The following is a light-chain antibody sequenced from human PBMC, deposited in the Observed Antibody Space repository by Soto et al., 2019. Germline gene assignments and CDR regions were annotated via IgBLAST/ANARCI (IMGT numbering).Light chain of an antibody. V-gene: IGKV1-5*03. J-gene: IGKJ4*01. Sequence: DIQMTQSPSTLSASVGDRVTITCRATESINNWLAWFQQKPGKAPKLLIHKASSLQSGVPSRFSGSGSETEFTLTISSLQPDDFATYYCQQYKTHSEVTFDGGTKVEIK. CDR1: ESINNW. CDR3: QQYKTHSEVT. CDR2: KAS.